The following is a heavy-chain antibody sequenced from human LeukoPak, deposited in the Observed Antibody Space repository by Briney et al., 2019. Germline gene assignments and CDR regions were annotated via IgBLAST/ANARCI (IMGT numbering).Heavy chain of an antibody. Sequence: SETLSLTXTVSGGSISSYYWSWIRQPPGKGLEWIGYIYYSGSTNYNPSLKSRVTISVDTSKNQFSLKLSSVTAADTAVYYCARVGGTPYYYYYMDVWGKGTTVTVSS. CDR2: IYYSGST. J-gene: IGHJ6*03. D-gene: IGHD6-19*01. V-gene: IGHV4-59*01. CDR3: ARVGGTPYYYYYMDV. CDR1: GGSISSYY.